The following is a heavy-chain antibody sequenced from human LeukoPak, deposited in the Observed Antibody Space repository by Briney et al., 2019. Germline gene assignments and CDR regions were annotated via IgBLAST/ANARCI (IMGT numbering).Heavy chain of an antibody. CDR2: IYYSGST. V-gene: IGHV4-59*01. CDR1: GGSISSYY. CDR3: ARGVFDFWSGDYYFDY. D-gene: IGHD3-3*01. Sequence: SETLSLTCTVSGGSISSYYWSWIRQPPGKGLEWIGYIYYSGSTNYNPSLKSRVTISVDTSENQFSLKLSSVTAADTAVYYCARGVFDFWSGDYYFDYWGQGTLVTVSS. J-gene: IGHJ4*02.